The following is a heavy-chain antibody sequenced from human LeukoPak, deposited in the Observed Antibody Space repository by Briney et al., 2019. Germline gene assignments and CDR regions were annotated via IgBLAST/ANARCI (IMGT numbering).Heavy chain of an antibody. CDR3: ASGAYYYGSGSYYGSAY. J-gene: IGHJ4*02. V-gene: IGHV1-2*02. Sequence: ASVKVSCKAPGYTFTGYYMHWVRQAPGQGLEWMGWINPNSGGTNYAQKFQGRVTMTRDTSISTAYMELSRLRSDDTAVYYCASGAYYYGSGSYYGSAYWGQGTLVTVSS. D-gene: IGHD3-10*01. CDR2: INPNSGGT. CDR1: GYTFTGYY.